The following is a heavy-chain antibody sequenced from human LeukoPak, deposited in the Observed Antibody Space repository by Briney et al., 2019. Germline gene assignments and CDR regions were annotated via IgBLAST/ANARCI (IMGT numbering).Heavy chain of an antibody. CDR3: AREDGPGFDV. CDR2: ISSSSSTI. CDR1: GFTFSSYS. V-gene: IGHV3-48*01. D-gene: IGHD5-24*01. J-gene: IGHJ3*01. Sequence: GGSLRLSCAASGFTFSSYSMNWVRQAPGKGLEWVSYISSSSSTIYYADSVKGRFTISRDNAKNSLYLQMNSLRAEDTAIYYCAREDGPGFDVWGHGTMVTVSS.